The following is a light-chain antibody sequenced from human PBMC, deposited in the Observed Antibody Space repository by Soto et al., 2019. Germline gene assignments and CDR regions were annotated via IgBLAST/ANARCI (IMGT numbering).Light chain of an antibody. J-gene: IGLJ1*01. Sequence: QSALTQPRSVCGSPGQSVTISCTGTSSDVGGYNYVSWYQQHPGKAPKLMIYDVSKRPSGVPDRFSGSKSGNTASLTISGLQAEDEADYYCCSYAGSYTDYAFGTGTKLTVL. CDR2: DVS. V-gene: IGLV2-11*01. CDR1: SSDVGGYNY. CDR3: CSYAGSYTDYA.